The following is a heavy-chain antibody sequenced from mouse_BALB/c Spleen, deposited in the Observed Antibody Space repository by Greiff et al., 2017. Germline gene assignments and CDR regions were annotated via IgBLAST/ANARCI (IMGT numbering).Heavy chain of an antibody. D-gene: IGHD2-1*01. J-gene: IGHJ4*01. V-gene: IGHV5-17*02. Sequence: EVKLVESGGGLVQPGGSRKLSCAASGFTFSSFGMYWVRQAPEKGLEWVAYISSGSSTIYYADTVKGRFTISRDNPKNTLFLQMTSLRSEDTAMYDCAREGDRYCGNYGAMDYWGEGTTVTVSS. CDR2: ISSGSSTI. CDR1: GFTFSSFG. CDR3: AREGDRYCGNYGAMDY.